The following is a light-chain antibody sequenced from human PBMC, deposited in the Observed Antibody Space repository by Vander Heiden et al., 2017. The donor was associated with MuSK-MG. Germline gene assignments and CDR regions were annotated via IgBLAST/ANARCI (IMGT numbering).Light chain of an antibody. V-gene: IGKV1-9*01. CDR3: QQLNSYPST. J-gene: IGKJ4*01. CDR2: AAS. Sequence: IQSTKSPSSLSSSVGYRVSITCRASQGISSYLAWYQQEPGKAPKLLIYAASTLRSGVPSRISGSGSGTDFTLTIGSLQPEDLAAYYCQQLNSYPSTFGGGTKLEIK. CDR1: QGISSY.